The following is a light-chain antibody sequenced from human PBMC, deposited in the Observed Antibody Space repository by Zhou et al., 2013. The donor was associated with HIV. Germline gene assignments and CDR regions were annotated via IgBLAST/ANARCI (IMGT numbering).Light chain of an antibody. CDR1: QGIRNF. CDR3: QQYNSYPWT. Sequence: DIQMTQSPSSLSASVGDRVTITCRASQGIRNFLAWYQQKPGKAPKLLIYKASSLESGVPSRFSGSGSGTEFTLTISSLQPDDFATYYCQQYNSYPWTFGQGTKVEIK. CDR2: KAS. V-gene: IGKV1-5*03. J-gene: IGKJ1*01.